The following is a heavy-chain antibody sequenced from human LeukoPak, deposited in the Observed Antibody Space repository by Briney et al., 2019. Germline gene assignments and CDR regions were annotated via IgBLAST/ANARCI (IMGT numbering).Heavy chain of an antibody. J-gene: IGHJ4*02. D-gene: IGHD5-12*01. CDR3: ARDPGGYSGYDLEY. Sequence: PGGSLRLSCAASGFTFSSYSLNWVRQAPGKGLEWVSSISGRSTYIYYADSVKGRFTISRDNAKNSLSLQMNSLRAEDTAVYYCARDPGGYSGYDLEYWGQGTLVTVSS. CDR1: GFTFSSYS. V-gene: IGHV3-21*01. CDR2: ISGRSTYI.